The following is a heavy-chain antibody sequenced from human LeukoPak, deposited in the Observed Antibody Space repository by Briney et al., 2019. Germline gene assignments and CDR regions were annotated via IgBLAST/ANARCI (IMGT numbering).Heavy chain of an antibody. CDR1: GGSISSSSYY. J-gene: IGHJ4*02. D-gene: IGHD3-10*01. V-gene: IGHV4-39*01. CDR2: IYYSGST. CDR3: ARLFNYYGSGSQY. Sequence: SETLSLTCTVSGGSISSSSYYWGWIRQPPGKGLEWIGSIYYSGSTYYNPSLKSRVTISVDTSKNQFSLKLSSVTAADTAVYYCARLFNYYGSGSQYWGQGTLVTVSS.